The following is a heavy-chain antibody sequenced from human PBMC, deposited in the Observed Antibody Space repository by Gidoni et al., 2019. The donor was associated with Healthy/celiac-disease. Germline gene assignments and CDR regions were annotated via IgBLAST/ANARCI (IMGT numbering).Heavy chain of an antibody. Sequence: GGSTYYGGSVKGRFTISRDNTKNTLYLKMNSLRDEDTAVYYCAERHDVVVPAATGAAFSFDYWGQGTLVTVSS. J-gene: IGHJ4*02. CDR2: GGST. D-gene: IGHD2-2*01. CDR3: AERHDVVVPAATGAAFSFDY. V-gene: IGHV3-23*01.